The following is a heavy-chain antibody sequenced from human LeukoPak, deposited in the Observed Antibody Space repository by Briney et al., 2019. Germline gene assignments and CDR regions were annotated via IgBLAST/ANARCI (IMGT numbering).Heavy chain of an antibody. D-gene: IGHD5-18*01. CDR1: GGSISSYY. Sequence: PSETLSLTCTVSGGSISSYYWSWIRQPPGKGLEWIGYIYYSGSTNYNPSLKSRVTISVDTSKNQFSLKLSSVTAADTAVYYCATTAMGIFDYWGQGTLVTVSS. CDR3: ATTAMGIFDY. V-gene: IGHV4-59*01. J-gene: IGHJ4*02. CDR2: IYYSGST.